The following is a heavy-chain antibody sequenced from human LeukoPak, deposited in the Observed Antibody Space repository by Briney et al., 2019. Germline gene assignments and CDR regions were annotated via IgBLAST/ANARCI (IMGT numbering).Heavy chain of an antibody. J-gene: IGHJ5*02. CDR1: GGSISSYY. Sequence: SETLSLTCTVSGGSISSYYWSWIRQPPGKGLEWIGYIYYSGSTNYNPSLKSRVTISVDTSKNQFSLKLSSVTAADTAVFYCARDRGKRGWNDLKWFDPWGQGTLVTVSS. CDR2: IYYSGST. V-gene: IGHV4-59*01. CDR3: ARDRGKRGWNDLKWFDP. D-gene: IGHD1-1*01.